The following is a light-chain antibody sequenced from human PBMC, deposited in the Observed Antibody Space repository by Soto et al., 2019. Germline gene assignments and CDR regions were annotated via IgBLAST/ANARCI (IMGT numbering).Light chain of an antibody. Sequence: QSALTQPASVSGSPGKSITISCTGTSSDVGGYNYVSWYQQHPGKDPKLMIYEVSNRPSGVSNRFSGSKSGNTASLTISGLQAEDDSDYYCSSYTSSSTLVVFGGGTKLTVL. J-gene: IGLJ2*01. CDR1: SSDVGGYNY. V-gene: IGLV2-14*01. CDR2: EVS. CDR3: SSYTSSSTLVV.